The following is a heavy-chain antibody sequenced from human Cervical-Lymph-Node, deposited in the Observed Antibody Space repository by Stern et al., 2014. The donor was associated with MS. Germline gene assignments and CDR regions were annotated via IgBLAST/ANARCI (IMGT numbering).Heavy chain of an antibody. CDR3: ASAYSSSHYYFDY. V-gene: IGHV3-33*01. Sequence: VQLVESGGGVVQPGRSLRLSCAASGFSFSRYAMHWVRQAPGKGLEWVALIWDDESNQYYADSVTGRVTISRDNFKNTLYLQMNSLRAEDAAVYYCASAYSSSHYYFDYWGQGTLVTVSS. J-gene: IGHJ4*02. CDR1: GFSFSRYA. D-gene: IGHD6-13*01. CDR2: IWDDESNQ.